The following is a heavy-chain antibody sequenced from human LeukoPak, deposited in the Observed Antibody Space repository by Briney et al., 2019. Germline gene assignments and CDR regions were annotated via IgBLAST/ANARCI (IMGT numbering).Heavy chain of an antibody. J-gene: IGHJ4*02. CDR3: AKHHCSSTTCYTYYFEY. Sequence: GESLKISCKGSGYRFTSYWIGWVRQMPGKGLEWMGIIYPGDSDTRYNPPFQGQVTISADKSISTTYLQWSSLKASDTAIYYCAKHHCSSTTCYTYYFEYWGQGTRVTVSS. CDR2: IYPGDSDT. V-gene: IGHV5-51*01. D-gene: IGHD2-2*01. CDR1: GYRFTSYW.